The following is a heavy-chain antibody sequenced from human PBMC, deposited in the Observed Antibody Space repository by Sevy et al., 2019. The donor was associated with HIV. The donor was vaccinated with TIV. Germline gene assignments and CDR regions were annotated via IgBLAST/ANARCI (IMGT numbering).Heavy chain of an antibody. V-gene: IGHV3-7*03. Sequence: GGSLRLSCAASGFTFSSYCMSWVRQAPGKGLEWVANIKQDGSEKYYVDSVKGRLTISRDNAKNLLYLQMNSLRAEATAVYYCARDFVAAAGTYYYYMDVWGKGTTVTVSS. D-gene: IGHD6-13*01. CDR2: IKQDGSEK. CDR3: ARDFVAAAGTYYYYMDV. J-gene: IGHJ6*03. CDR1: GFTFSSYC.